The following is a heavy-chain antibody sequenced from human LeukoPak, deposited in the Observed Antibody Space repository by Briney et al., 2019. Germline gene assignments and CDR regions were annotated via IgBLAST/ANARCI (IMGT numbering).Heavy chain of an antibody. CDR1: GFTFSSYA. Sequence: GGSLRLSCAASGFTFSSYAMHWVRQAPGKGLEWVAVISYDGSNKYYADSVKGRFTISRDNSKNTLYLQMNSLRAEDTAVYYCARAVVVITFFDYWGQGTLVTVSS. CDR2: ISYDGSNK. CDR3: ARAVVVITFFDY. D-gene: IGHD3-22*01. V-gene: IGHV3-30*04. J-gene: IGHJ4*02.